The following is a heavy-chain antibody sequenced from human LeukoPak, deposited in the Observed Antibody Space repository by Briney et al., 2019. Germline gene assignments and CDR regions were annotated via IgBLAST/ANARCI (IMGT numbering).Heavy chain of an antibody. V-gene: IGHV4-38-2*01. Sequence: SETLSLTCAVSGYFISSGYYWGWIWQPPGKGLEWIGGIYHSGSTYYNPSLKSRVTISVDTSKNQFSLKLSSVTAADTAVYYCARQGITIFGVVIINYYYMDVWGKGTTVTVSS. CDR3: ARQGITIFGVVIINYYYMDV. J-gene: IGHJ6*03. D-gene: IGHD3-3*01. CDR2: IYHSGST. CDR1: GYFISSGYY.